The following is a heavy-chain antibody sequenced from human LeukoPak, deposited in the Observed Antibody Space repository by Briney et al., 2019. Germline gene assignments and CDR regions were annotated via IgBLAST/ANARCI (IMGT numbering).Heavy chain of an antibody. CDR1: GGSISSYY. CDR2: IYYSGST. D-gene: IGHD5-24*01. CDR3: ASADGCRDGYNRTPYWYFDL. Sequence: SETLSLTCTVSGGSISSYYWSWIRQPPGKGLEWIGYIYYSGSTNYNPSLKSRVTISVDTSKNQFSLKLSSVTAADTAVYYCASADGCRDGYNRTPYWYFDLWGRGTLVTASS. V-gene: IGHV4-59*01. J-gene: IGHJ2*01.